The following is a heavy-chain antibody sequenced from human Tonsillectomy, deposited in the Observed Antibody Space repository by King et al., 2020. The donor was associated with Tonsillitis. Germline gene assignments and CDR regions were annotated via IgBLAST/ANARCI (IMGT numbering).Heavy chain of an antibody. V-gene: IGHV5-10-1*03. CDR3: ARVRADDYSNYNWFDP. CDR2: IDPSDSYT. CDR1: GYSFTSYW. J-gene: IGHJ5*02. D-gene: IGHD4-11*01. Sequence: QLVQSGAEVKKPGESLRISGKGSGYSFTSYWISWVRQMPGKGLEWMGRIDPSDSYTNYSPSFQGHVTISADKSISTAYLQWSSLKASDTAMYYCARVRADDYSNYNWFDPWGQGTLVTVSS.